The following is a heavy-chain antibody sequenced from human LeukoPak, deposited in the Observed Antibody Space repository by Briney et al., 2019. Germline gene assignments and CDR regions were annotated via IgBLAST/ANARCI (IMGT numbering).Heavy chain of an antibody. CDR3: ARVYCSSTSCYIGYYCYGMDV. J-gene: IGHJ6*02. CDR1: GFTFSSYS. V-gene: IGHV3-21*01. Sequence: GGSLRLSCAASGFTFSSYSMNWVRQAPEKGLEWVSSISSSSSYIYYADSVKGRFTISRDNAKNSLYLQMNSLRAEDTAVCYCARVYCSSTSCYIGYYCYGMDVWGQGTTVTVSS. CDR2: ISSSSSYI. D-gene: IGHD2-2*02.